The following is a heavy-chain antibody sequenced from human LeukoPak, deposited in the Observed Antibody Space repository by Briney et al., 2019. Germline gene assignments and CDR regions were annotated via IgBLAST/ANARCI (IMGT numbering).Heavy chain of an antibody. Sequence: SETLSLTCTVSGGSISSSSYYWGWIRRPQGEGLEWIGSIYYSGSTYYNPSLKSRVTISVDTSKNHFSVKLSSVTAADTAVYYCARESEFDATGYLYWGQGILVTVSS. CDR3: ARESEFDATGYLY. CDR2: IYYSGST. CDR1: GGSISSSSYY. J-gene: IGHJ4*02. D-gene: IGHD3-9*01. V-gene: IGHV4-39*02.